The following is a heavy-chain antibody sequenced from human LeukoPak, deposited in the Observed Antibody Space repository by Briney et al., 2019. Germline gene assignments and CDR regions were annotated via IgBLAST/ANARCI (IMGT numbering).Heavy chain of an antibody. CDR1: GFTFSSYG. D-gene: IGHD5-12*01. Sequence: PGRSLRLSCAASGFTFSSYGMHWVRQAPGKGLEWVAVIWYDGSNKYYADSVKGRSTISRDTAKDSLYLQMKSLRAEDTAVYYCARDRGHSGYDLYDYWGQGTLVTVSS. CDR3: ARDRGHSGYDLYDY. CDR2: IWYDGSNK. J-gene: IGHJ4*02. V-gene: IGHV3-33*01.